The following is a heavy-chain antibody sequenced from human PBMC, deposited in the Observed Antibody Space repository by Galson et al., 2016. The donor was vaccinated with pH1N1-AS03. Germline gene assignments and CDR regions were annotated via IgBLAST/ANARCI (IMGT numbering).Heavy chain of an antibody. CDR1: GGSMSTYY. Sequence: ETLSLTCSVSGGSMSTYYWSWIRQPAGKGLEWIGRVHNSGNTYYSPSLKSPVAMSVDTSTNHFSLTLNSVTAADTAVYFCARGTNFYGAGSYNSPDSYFDIWGRGTLVTVSS. CDR2: VHNSGNT. CDR3: ARGTNFYGAGSYNSPDSYFDI. J-gene: IGHJ2*01. V-gene: IGHV4-4*07. D-gene: IGHD3-10*01.